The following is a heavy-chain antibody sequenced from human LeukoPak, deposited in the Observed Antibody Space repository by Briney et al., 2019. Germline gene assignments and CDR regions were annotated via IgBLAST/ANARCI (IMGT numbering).Heavy chain of an antibody. D-gene: IGHD3-22*01. Sequence: PSETLSLTCTVSGGSISSYYWSWIRQPPGKGLEWIGYIYDSGSTKYNPSLKSRVTISLDTSKNQFSLKLTSVTAADTAVYYCARQYYDSSGYYPWYFDYWGQGTLVTVSS. V-gene: IGHV4-59*08. J-gene: IGHJ4*02. CDR2: IYDSGST. CDR3: ARQYYDSSGYYPWYFDY. CDR1: GGSISSYY.